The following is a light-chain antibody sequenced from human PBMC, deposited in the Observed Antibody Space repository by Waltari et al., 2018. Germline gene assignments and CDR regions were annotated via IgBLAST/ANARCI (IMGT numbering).Light chain of an antibody. CDR1: ILGTKY. CDR2: QDT. Sequence: SYELTQPPSVSVSPGQTASITCSGAILGTKYASWYQQKPGQSPLLVIYQDTKRPSGIPERFSGSKSGNAATLTISGTQAMDEADYYCQALGTGAWVFGGGTKLTVL. V-gene: IGLV3-1*01. J-gene: IGLJ3*02. CDR3: QALGTGAWV.